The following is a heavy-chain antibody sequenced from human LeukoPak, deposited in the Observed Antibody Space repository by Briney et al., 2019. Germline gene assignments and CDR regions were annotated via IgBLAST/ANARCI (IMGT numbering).Heavy chain of an antibody. Sequence: ASVKVSCKVSGYTLTELSMHWVRQAPGKGLEWMGGFDPEDGETIYAQKFQGRVTMTEDTSTDTAYMELNSLRSDDTAVYYCGTDPGEIVPAAKGPRGDHCYGMDVWGQGTTVTVSS. CDR3: GTDPGEIVPAAKGPRGDHCYGMDV. V-gene: IGHV1-24*01. D-gene: IGHD2-2*01. CDR2: FDPEDGET. J-gene: IGHJ6*02. CDR1: GYTLTELS.